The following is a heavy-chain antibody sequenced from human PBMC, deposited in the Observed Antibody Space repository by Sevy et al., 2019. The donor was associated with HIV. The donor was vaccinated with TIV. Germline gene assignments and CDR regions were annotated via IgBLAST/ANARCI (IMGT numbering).Heavy chain of an antibody. CDR2: IIPIFGTA. J-gene: IGHJ4*02. CDR3: AGSSGWYGSHAYYFDY. V-gene: IGHV1-69*06. D-gene: IGHD6-19*01. Sequence: ASVKVSCKASGGTFSSYAISWVRQAPGQGLEWMGGIIPIFGTANYAQKFQGRVTITADKSTSTAYMELSSLRSEDTAVYYCAGSSGWYGSHAYYFDYWGQGTLVTVSS. CDR1: GGTFSSYA.